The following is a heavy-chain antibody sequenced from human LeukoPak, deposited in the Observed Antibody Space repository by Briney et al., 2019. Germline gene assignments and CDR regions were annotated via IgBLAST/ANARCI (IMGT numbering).Heavy chain of an antibody. J-gene: IGHJ4*02. CDR1: GGSISSTSYY. CDR3: ARLTGPTSYFDY. Sequence: SQTLSLTCVVSGGSISSTSYYWGWIRQPPGKGLEWIGSIYSSGSTFYNPSLKSRVTISVDTCKKQFSVKMSSVTAADTAVYYCARLTGPTSYFDYWGQGTLVTVSS. V-gene: IGHV4-39*07. D-gene: IGHD7-27*01. CDR2: IYSSGST.